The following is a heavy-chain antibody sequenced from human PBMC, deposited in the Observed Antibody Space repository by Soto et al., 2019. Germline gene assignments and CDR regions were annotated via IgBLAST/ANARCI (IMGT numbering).Heavy chain of an antibody. CDR1: AYNFINYY. D-gene: IGHD2-2*01. Sequence: GASVKVSCKASAYNFINYYIHWVRQAPGQGLEWVGIINPNGGSTTYAQKFQGRVTLTRDTSTSTVYMELSSLTSEDTAVYYCANDIIVLPGAKGLDYRGQGALVTVSS. CDR2: INPNGGST. V-gene: IGHV1-46*01. CDR3: ANDIIVLPGAKGLDY. J-gene: IGHJ4*02.